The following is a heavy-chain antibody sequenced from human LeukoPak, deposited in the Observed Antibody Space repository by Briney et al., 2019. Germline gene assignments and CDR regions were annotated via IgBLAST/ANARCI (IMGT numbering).Heavy chain of an antibody. Sequence: PSETLSLTCTASGGSISSSGYYWGWIRQPPGKGLEWIASINYSGTTYYNPSLKSRVTISVDTSKNQFSLKLSSVTAADTAVYYCASGGDSSGYYSEYFQHWGQGTLVTVSS. CDR3: ASGGDSSGYYSEYFQH. V-gene: IGHV4-39*07. CDR2: INYSGTT. CDR1: GGSISSSGYY. J-gene: IGHJ1*01. D-gene: IGHD3-22*01.